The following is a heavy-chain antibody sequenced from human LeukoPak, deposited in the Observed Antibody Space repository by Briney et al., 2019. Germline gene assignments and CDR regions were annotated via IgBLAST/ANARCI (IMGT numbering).Heavy chain of an antibody. CDR3: ARDAPEIAVALDS. CDR1: GFTFSSYG. V-gene: IGHV3-48*01. J-gene: IGHJ4*02. D-gene: IGHD6-19*01. CDR2: ISGHSSTV. Sequence: GGSLRLSCAASGFTFSSYGMHWVRQAPGKGLEWVSYISGHSSTVYYADSVKGRFTISRDNAKNSLYLQMNSLRAEDTAVYYCARDAPEIAVALDSWGQGTLVTVSS.